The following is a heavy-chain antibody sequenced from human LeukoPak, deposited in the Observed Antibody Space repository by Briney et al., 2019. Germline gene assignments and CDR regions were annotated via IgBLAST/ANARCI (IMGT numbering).Heavy chain of an antibody. Sequence: GGSLRLSCAASDFTFTSAWMNWVRQAPGKGLEWVSAITGGGDGTFYADSVKGRFTISRDNSKNTLYLQMSSLRAEDTAVYFCAKHQVRSHDYWGQGTLVTVSS. J-gene: IGHJ4*02. CDR1: DFTFTSAW. CDR3: AKHQVRSHDY. V-gene: IGHV3-23*01. CDR2: ITGGGDGT.